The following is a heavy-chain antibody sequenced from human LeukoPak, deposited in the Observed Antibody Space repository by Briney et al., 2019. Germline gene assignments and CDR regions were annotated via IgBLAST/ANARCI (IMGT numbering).Heavy chain of an antibody. CDR2: IYTSGST. D-gene: IGHD3-3*01. Sequence: PSQTLSLTCTVYGGSISSGSYYWSWIRQPAGKGLEWIGRIYTSGSTNYNPSLKSRVTISVDTSKNQFSLKLSSVTAADTAVYYCARDGDDDFWSGPSGYWGQGTLVTVSS. J-gene: IGHJ4*02. V-gene: IGHV4-61*02. CDR1: GGSISSGSYY. CDR3: ARDGDDDFWSGPSGY.